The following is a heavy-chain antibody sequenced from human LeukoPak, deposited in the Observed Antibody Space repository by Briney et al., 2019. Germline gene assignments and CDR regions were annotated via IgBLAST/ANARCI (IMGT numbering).Heavy chain of an antibody. CDR3: AREGYGGWFDP. Sequence: GGSLRLSCAASGFTFSSYSMNWVRRAPGKGLEWVSSISSSSSYIYYADSVKGRFTISRDNAKNSLYLQMNSLRAEDTAVYYCAREGYGGWFDPWGQGTLVTVSS. J-gene: IGHJ5*02. D-gene: IGHD5-18*01. CDR1: GFTFSSYS. V-gene: IGHV3-21*01. CDR2: ISSSSSYI.